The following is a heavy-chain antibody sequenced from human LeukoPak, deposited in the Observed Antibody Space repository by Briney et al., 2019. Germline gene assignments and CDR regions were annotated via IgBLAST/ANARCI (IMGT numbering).Heavy chain of an antibody. CDR1: GFTFSSYG. Sequence: PGGSLRLSCAASGFTFSSYGMHWVRQAPGKGLEWVAVISYDGSNKYYADSVKGRFTISRDNSKNTLYLQMNSLRAEDTAVYYCAKVSSSWLNAFDIWGQGTMVTVSS. V-gene: IGHV3-30*18. D-gene: IGHD6-13*01. CDR2: ISYDGSNK. J-gene: IGHJ3*02. CDR3: AKVSSSWLNAFDI.